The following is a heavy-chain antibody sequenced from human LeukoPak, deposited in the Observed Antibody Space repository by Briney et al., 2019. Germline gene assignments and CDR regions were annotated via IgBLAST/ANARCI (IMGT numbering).Heavy chain of an antibody. D-gene: IGHD5-12*01. J-gene: IGHJ4*02. V-gene: IGHV3-30-3*01. Sequence: GGSLRLSCAASGFAFSSYAMHWVRKAPGKGLEWVAVISYDGSNKYYADSVKGRFTISRDNSKNTLYLQMNSLRAEDTAVYYCARGRATTLDYWGQGTLVTVSS. CDR2: ISYDGSNK. CDR1: GFAFSSYA. CDR3: ARGRATTLDY.